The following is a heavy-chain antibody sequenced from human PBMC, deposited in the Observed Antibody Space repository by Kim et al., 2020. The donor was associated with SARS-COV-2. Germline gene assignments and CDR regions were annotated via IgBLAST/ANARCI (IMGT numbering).Heavy chain of an antibody. Sequence: ASVKVSCKASGYTFTNYAVHWVRQAPGQRLEWMGWINAGIGNTKYSQNFQGRVTITRDTSASTAYMELSSLKSEDTAVYYCASDYSGPYYYGMDVWGQGT. D-gene: IGHD3-10*01. CDR3: ASDYSGPYYYGMDV. CDR1: GYTFTNYA. J-gene: IGHJ6*02. CDR2: INAGIGNT. V-gene: IGHV1-3*01.